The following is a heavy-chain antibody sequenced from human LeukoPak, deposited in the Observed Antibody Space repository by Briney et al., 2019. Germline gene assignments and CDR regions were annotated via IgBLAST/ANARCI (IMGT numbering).Heavy chain of an antibody. Sequence: SETLSLTSTVSGGSISSSSYYWGWIRQPPGKGLEWIGYIYHSGSTYYNPSLKSRVTISVDRSKNQFSLKLSSVTAADTAVYYCARAVEDTAMDFDYWGQGTLVTVSS. J-gene: IGHJ4*02. V-gene: IGHV4-39*07. CDR2: IYHSGST. CDR3: ARAVEDTAMDFDY. CDR1: GGSISSSSYY. D-gene: IGHD5-18*01.